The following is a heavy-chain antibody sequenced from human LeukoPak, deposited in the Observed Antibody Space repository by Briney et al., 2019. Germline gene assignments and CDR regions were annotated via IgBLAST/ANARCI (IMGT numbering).Heavy chain of an antibody. V-gene: IGHV4-59*08. CDR1: GGSISSYY. Sequence: SETLSLTCTVSGGSISSYYWSWIRQPPGKGLEWIGYIYYSGSTNYNPSLKSRVTISVDTSKNQLSLKLSSVTAADTAVYYCARQGDVLLSRALDYWGQGTLVTVSS. J-gene: IGHJ4*02. CDR2: IYYSGST. D-gene: IGHD3-10*01. CDR3: ARQGDVLLSRALDY.